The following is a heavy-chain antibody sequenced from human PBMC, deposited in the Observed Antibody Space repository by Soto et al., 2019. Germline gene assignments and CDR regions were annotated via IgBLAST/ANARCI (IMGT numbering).Heavy chain of an antibody. CDR3: AKSVYNWNDGFFDY. J-gene: IGHJ4*02. Sequence: GGALRLSCAASGFTFSTYGMHWVRQAPGKGLEWVAVISYDGNNKYYADSVKGRFTISRDNSKNTLYLQMSSLRAEDTAVYYCAKSVYNWNDGFFDYWGQGTLVTVSS. D-gene: IGHD1-1*01. V-gene: IGHV3-30*18. CDR1: GFTFSTYG. CDR2: ISYDGNNK.